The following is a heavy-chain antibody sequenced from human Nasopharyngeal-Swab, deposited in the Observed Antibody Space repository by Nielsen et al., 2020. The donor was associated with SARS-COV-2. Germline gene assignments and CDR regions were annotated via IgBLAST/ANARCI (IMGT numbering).Heavy chain of an antibody. J-gene: IGHJ4*02. D-gene: IGHD6-6*01. CDR3: ARVFKESSFSSSSGPFDY. Sequence: SETLSLTCTVSGGSISSYYWSWIRQPPGKGLEWIGYIYYSGSTNYNPSLKSRVTISVDTSKNQFPLKLSSVTAADTAVYYCARVFKESSFSSSSGPFDYWGQGTLVTVSS. V-gene: IGHV4-59*01. CDR2: IYYSGST. CDR1: GGSISSYY.